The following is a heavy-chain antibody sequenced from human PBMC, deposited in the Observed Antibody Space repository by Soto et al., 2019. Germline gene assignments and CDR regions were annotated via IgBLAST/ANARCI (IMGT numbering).Heavy chain of an antibody. Sequence: GGSLRLSCAASGFTFSSYSMNWVRQAPGKGLEWVSSISSSSSYIYYADSVKGRFTISRDNAKNSLYLQMNSLRAEDTAVYYCARMPEGIVVVPAASYYYYYMDVWGKGTTVTVSS. CDR3: ARMPEGIVVVPAASYYYYYMDV. CDR2: ISSSSSYI. CDR1: GFTFSSYS. D-gene: IGHD2-2*01. V-gene: IGHV3-21*01. J-gene: IGHJ6*03.